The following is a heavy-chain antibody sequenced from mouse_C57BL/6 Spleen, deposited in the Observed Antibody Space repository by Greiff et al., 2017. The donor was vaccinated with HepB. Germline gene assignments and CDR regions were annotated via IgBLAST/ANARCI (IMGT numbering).Heavy chain of an antibody. CDR2: IWRGGST. Sequence: VQLQQSGPGLVQPSQSLSITCTVSGFSLTSYGVHWVRQSPGKGLEWLGVIWRGGSTDYNAAFMSRLSITKDNSKSQVFFKMNRLQADDTAIYYCANSHYDYDGWYFDVWGTGTTVTVSS. CDR1: GFSLTSYG. CDR3: ANSHYDYDGWYFDV. J-gene: IGHJ1*03. V-gene: IGHV2-5*01. D-gene: IGHD2-4*01.